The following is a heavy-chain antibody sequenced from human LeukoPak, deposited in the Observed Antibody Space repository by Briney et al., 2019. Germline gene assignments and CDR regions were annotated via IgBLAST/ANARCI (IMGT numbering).Heavy chain of an antibody. D-gene: IGHD1-26*01. J-gene: IGHJ3*02. CDR2: INPNSGGT. CDR3: ARPNGSYYYDAFDI. CDR1: GYTFTGYY. V-gene: IGHV1-2*02. Sequence: GASVKVSCKASGYTFTGYYMHWVRQAPGQGLEWMGWINPNSGGTNYAQKFQARVTMTRDTSISTAYMELSRLRSDDTAVYYCARPNGSYYYDAFDIWGQGTMVTVSS.